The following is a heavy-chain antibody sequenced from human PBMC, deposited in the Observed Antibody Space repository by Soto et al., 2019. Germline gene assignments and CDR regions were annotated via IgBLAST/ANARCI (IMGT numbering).Heavy chain of an antibody. J-gene: IGHJ5*02. Sequence: PSETLSLTCAVSGGSISSGGYSWSWIRQPPGKGLEWIGYIYYSGSTNYNPSLKSRVVMSVDTSKNQFSLKLSSVTAADTAVYYCAQQLITWGQGTLVTVSS. CDR2: IYYSGST. CDR1: GGSISSGGYS. D-gene: IGHD6-13*01. CDR3: AQQLIT. V-gene: IGHV4-61*08.